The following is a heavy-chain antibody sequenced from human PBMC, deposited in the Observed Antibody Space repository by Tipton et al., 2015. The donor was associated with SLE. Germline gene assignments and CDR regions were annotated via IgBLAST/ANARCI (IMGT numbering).Heavy chain of an antibody. CDR1: GASIRSGNYH. J-gene: IGHJ4*02. CDR2: ISTTGST. CDR3: ALGGSSIDY. V-gene: IGHV4-61*02. Sequence: TLSLTCTVSGASIRSGNYHWTWIRQTAGKGLEWIGRISTTGSTNYSPSLKSRVTISLDTSKNQFSLKLTSLTAADTAVYYCALGGSSIDYWGQGTLVTVSS. D-gene: IGHD6-6*01.